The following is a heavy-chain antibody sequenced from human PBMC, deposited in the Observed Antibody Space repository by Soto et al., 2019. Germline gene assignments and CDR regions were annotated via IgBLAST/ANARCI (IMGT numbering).Heavy chain of an antibody. V-gene: IGHV4-31*03. CDR3: ARARLRAVYAFDI. CDR1: GASVSSGAYY. J-gene: IGHJ3*02. CDR2: IYYSGST. D-gene: IGHD5-12*01. Sequence: SATLSLTCTVSGASVSSGAYYGSWIRQRPGKGLEWIGYIYYSGSTYYSPSLKSRLSISLDTSKNQFSLRLSSVTAADTAMYYCARARLRAVYAFDIWGQGTMVTVSS.